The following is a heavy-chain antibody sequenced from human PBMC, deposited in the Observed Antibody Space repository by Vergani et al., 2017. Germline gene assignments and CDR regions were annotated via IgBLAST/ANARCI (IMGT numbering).Heavy chain of an antibody. CDR1: GFTFSDYY. Sequence: QVQLVESGGGLVKPGGSLRLSCAASGFTFSDYYMSWIRQPPGKGLEWIGEINDSGSTNYNPSLKSRATISVDTSKKQFSLKLNSVIAADTAVYYCARARGAVAGYFDYWGQGTQVTVSS. CDR3: ARARGAVAGYFDY. V-gene: IGHV4-34*01. J-gene: IGHJ4*02. CDR2: INDSGST. D-gene: IGHD6-19*01.